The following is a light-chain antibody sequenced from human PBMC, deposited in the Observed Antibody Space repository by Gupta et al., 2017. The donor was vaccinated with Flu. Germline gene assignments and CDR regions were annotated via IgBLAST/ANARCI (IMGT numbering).Light chain of an antibody. Sequence: SFLSASVGDRVSITCRASQGIGTYLLWYKQRPGTAPKLLIYAASTLQSGVPSRFSGSGSGTEFTLTIDSLQPEDFTTYFCQQLNSYPQLTFGGGTKVEI. CDR1: QGIGTY. V-gene: IGKV1-9*01. CDR2: AAS. J-gene: IGKJ4*01. CDR3: QQLNSYPQLT.